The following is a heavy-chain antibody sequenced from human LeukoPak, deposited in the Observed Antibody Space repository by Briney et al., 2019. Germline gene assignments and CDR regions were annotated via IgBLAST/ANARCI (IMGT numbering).Heavy chain of an antibody. D-gene: IGHD6-13*01. CDR2: IWYDGSNK. Sequence: GGSLRLSCAASGFTFSSYGMHWVRQAPGKGLEWVAVIWYDGSNKYYADSVKGRFTISRDNSKNTLYLQMNSLRAEDTAVYYCARGGTGIAAAGDYWGQGTLVTVSS. CDR1: GFTFSSYG. CDR3: ARGGTGIAAAGDY. V-gene: IGHV3-33*01. J-gene: IGHJ4*02.